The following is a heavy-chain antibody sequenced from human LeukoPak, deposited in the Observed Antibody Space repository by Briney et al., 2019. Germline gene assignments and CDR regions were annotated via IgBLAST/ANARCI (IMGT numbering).Heavy chain of an antibody. V-gene: IGHV1-18*04. J-gene: IGHJ5*02. CDR3: ARTDYYGSGPDWFDP. D-gene: IGHD3-10*01. CDR1: GYTFTSYG. CDR2: ISAYNGNT. Sequence: GASVKVSCKASGYTFTSYGISWVRQAPGQGLEWMGWISAYNGNTNYAQKLQGRVTMTTDTSTSTAYMELRSLRSDDTAVYYCARTDYYGSGPDWFDPWGQRTLVTVSS.